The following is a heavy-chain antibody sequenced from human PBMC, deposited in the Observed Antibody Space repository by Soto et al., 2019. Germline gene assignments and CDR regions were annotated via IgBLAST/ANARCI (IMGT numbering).Heavy chain of an antibody. V-gene: IGHV5-51*01. D-gene: IGHD3-22*01. J-gene: IGHJ4*02. Sequence: PGESLTISCKGSVYSFSRYWIAWFRQTPGKGLEWMGLIYPGDSDTRYSPSFQGQVTISADKSITTAYLQWSSLKASDTAIYYCARDTFSGDSSGPHYWGQGTLVTVSS. CDR2: IYPGDSDT. CDR1: VYSFSRYW. CDR3: ARDTFSGDSSGPHY.